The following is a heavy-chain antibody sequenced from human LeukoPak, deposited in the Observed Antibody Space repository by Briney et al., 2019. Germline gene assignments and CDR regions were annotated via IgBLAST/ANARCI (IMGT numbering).Heavy chain of an antibody. D-gene: IGHD5-12*01. J-gene: IGHJ4*02. CDR1: GFPFRTYW. CDR2: IKNDGSEK. V-gene: IGHV3-7*01. CDR3: TRDSGLSGYDLLDY. Sequence: TGGSLRLSCAASGFPFRTYWITWVRQAPGKGLEWVANIKNDGSEKYYVDSVKGRFTISRDNAENSLFLQMNNLRVEDTAVYYCTRDSGLSGYDLLDYWGQGTLVTVSS.